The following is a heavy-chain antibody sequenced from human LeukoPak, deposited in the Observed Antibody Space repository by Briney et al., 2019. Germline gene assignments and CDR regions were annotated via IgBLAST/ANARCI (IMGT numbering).Heavy chain of an antibody. Sequence: ASVKVSCEVSGYTLTVLSMHWVRPAPGKGLEWMGGFDPEDGETIYAQKFQGRVTMTEDTSTDTAYMELSSLRSEDTAVYYCATVVGATLDYWGQGTLVTVSS. V-gene: IGHV1-24*01. CDR3: ATVVGATLDY. J-gene: IGHJ4*02. D-gene: IGHD1-26*01. CDR1: GYTLTVLS. CDR2: FDPEDGET.